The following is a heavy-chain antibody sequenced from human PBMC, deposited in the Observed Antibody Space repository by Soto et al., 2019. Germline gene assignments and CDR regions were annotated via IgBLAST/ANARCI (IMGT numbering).Heavy chain of an antibody. J-gene: IGHJ6*02. D-gene: IGHD6-6*01. Sequence: SVKVSCKASGGTFSSYAISWVRQAPGQGLEWMGGIIPIFGTANYAQKCQGRVTINEDESTSTAYMELSSLRSEDTAVYYCARDLAARHFYGMDVWGQGTTVTVSS. CDR2: IIPIFGTA. V-gene: IGHV1-69*13. CDR3: ARDLAARHFYGMDV. CDR1: GGTFSSYA.